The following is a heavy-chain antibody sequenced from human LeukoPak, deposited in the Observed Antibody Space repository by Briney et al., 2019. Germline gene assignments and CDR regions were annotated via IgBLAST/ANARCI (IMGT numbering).Heavy chain of an antibody. D-gene: IGHD6-6*01. Sequence: ASVKVSCKASGYTFTRYYMHWVRQAPGQGLEWMGIINPSGGSTSYAQKFQGRVTMTRDMSTSTVYMELSSLRSEDTAVYYCARRSIAARPVRWAFDIWGQGTMVTVSS. CDR3: ARRSIAARPVRWAFDI. V-gene: IGHV1-46*01. CDR1: GYTFTRYY. J-gene: IGHJ3*02. CDR2: INPSGGST.